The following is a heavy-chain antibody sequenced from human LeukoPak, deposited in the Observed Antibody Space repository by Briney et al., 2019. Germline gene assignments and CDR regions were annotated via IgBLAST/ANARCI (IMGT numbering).Heavy chain of an antibody. Sequence: GASVKVSCKASGYTFTGYYMHWVRQAPGQGLEWMGWINPNSGGTNYAQKFQGRVTMTRDTSISTAYMELSRLRSDDTAVYYCASTRDGSSWYYFDYWGQGTLVTVSS. CDR1: GYTFTGYY. D-gene: IGHD6-13*01. CDR2: INPNSGGT. CDR3: ASTRDGSSWYYFDY. V-gene: IGHV1-2*02. J-gene: IGHJ4*02.